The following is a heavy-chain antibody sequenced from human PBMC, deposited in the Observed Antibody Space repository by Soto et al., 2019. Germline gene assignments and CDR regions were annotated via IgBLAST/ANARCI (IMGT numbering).Heavy chain of an antibody. CDR2: INPSTGGA. Sequence: QVQLVQSGAEVKKPGASVNISCKASGYTFIGYYMNWVRQAPGQGLEWMGWINPSTGGAHSAQKFQGWVTMTSDRSSSTVYVELRGRKSDDSAVYCCARASGRDYYYGMGVWGQGTTVIVSS. J-gene: IGHJ6*02. CDR1: GYTFIGYY. CDR3: ARASGRDYYYGMGV. V-gene: IGHV1-2*04.